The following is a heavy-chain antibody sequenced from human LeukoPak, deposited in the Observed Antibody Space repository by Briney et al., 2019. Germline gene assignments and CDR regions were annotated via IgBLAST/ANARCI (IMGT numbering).Heavy chain of an antibody. CDR2: ISGSGGST. CDR1: GFTFRSYA. J-gene: IGHJ4*02. D-gene: IGHD5-18*01. CDR3: AKEGYSSGPVDFDY. V-gene: IGHV3-23*01. Sequence: PGGSLRLSCAASGFTFRSYAMSWVRQAPXXXXXWVSSISGSGGSTYYADSVKGRFTISRDNSKNTLYLQMNSLRAEDTAIYYCAKEGYSSGPVDFDYWGQGTLVTVSS.